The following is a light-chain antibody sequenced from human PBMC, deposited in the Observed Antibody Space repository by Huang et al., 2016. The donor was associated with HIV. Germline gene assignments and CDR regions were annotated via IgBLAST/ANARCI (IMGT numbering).Light chain of an antibody. V-gene: IGKV3-11*01. Sequence: IVLTQSPATLSLSLGERATLSCRATQSVSKYLAWYQQNPGQAPRLLIYDGSKRATGIPARFSGSGSGTDFPLTISSLEPEDSAVYYCQQRSIWPPLTFGGGTKVEIK. J-gene: IGKJ4*01. CDR2: DGS. CDR3: QQRSIWPPLT. CDR1: QSVSKY.